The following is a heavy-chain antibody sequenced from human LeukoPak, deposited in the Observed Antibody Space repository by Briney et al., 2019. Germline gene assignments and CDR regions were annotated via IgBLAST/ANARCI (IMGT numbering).Heavy chain of an antibody. J-gene: IGHJ4*02. CDR1: GFTFDDYA. D-gene: IGHD4-17*01. CDR2: ISWNSGSI. Sequence: GGSLRLSCAASGFTFDDYAMHWVRQAPGKGLEWVSGISWNSGSIGYADSVKGRFTISRDNAKNSLYLQMNSLRAEDTALYYCAKAGDYGDYFDYWGQGTLVTVSS. CDR3: AKAGDYGDYFDY. V-gene: IGHV3-9*01.